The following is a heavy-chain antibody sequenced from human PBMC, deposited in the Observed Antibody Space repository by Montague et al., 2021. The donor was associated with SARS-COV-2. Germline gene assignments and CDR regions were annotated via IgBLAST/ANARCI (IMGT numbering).Heavy chain of an antibody. Sequence: SETLSLTCTVSGGSISSSSYYWGWIRQPPGKGLEWIGSIYYSGSTYYNPSLKSRVTISVDTSKNQLSLKLSSVTAADTAVYYCARHYYGSGSYYLGEFDYWGQGTLLTVSS. D-gene: IGHD3-10*01. CDR2: IYYSGST. CDR1: GGSISSSSYY. CDR3: ARHYYGSGSYYLGEFDY. V-gene: IGHV4-39*01. J-gene: IGHJ4*02.